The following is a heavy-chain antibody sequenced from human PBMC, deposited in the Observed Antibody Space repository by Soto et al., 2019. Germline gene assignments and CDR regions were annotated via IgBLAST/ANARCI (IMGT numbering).Heavy chain of an antibody. J-gene: IGHJ3*02. CDR3: AREAPVPYYDSSGYLGI. CDR2: IWYDGSNK. V-gene: IGHV3-33*01. CDR1: GFTFSSYG. Sequence: QVQLVESGGGVVQPGRPLRLSCAASGFTFSSYGMHWVRQAPGKGLEWVAVIWYDGSNKYYADSVKGRFTISRDNSKNTLYLQMNSLSAEDTAVYYCAREAPVPYYDSSGYLGIWGQGTMVTVSS. D-gene: IGHD3-22*01.